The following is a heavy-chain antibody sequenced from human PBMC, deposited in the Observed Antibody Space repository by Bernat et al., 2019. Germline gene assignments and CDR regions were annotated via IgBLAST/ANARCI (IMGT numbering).Heavy chain of an antibody. CDR2: ISGGGASI. Sequence: EVQLLESGGGLIQPGGSLRLSCAASGFTFTSYALSWVRQAPGKGLEWVSAISGGGASIYYANSVEGRFTSSRDNSKNMLYLQMNSLRAEDTAVYYCAKRRGLFSEFDYWGQGTLVTVSS. D-gene: IGHD1-26*01. J-gene: IGHJ4*02. V-gene: IGHV3-23*01. CDR1: GFTFTSYA. CDR3: AKRRGLFSEFDY.